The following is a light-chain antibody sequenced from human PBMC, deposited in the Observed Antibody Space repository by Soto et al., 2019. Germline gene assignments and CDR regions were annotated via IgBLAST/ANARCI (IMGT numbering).Light chain of an antibody. J-gene: IGKJ1*01. CDR2: WAS. Sequence: DIVMTQSPDSLAVSLGERATINCKSSQSVLYSSNNKNYLAWYQQKPGQPPKLLIYWASTRESGVPDRFSGSGSGTDFSLTSSSLQDEDVAVYYCQQYYSTPRTFGPGPKVDNK. V-gene: IGKV4-1*01. CDR1: QSVLYSSNNKNY. CDR3: QQYYSTPRT.